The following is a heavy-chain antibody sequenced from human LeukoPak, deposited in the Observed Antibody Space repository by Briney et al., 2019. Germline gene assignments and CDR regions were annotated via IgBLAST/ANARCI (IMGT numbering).Heavy chain of an antibody. D-gene: IGHD2-15*01. J-gene: IGHJ5*02. CDR3: ARTSVVVGSTPWACWFDP. CDR2: IIPILGIA. V-gene: IGHV1-69*04. CDR1: GYTFTSYG. Sequence: ASVKVSCKASGYTFTSYGISWVRQAPGQGLEWMGRIIPILGIANYAQKFQGRVTITADKSTSTAYMELSSLRSEDTAVYYCARTSVVVGSTPWACWFDPWGQGTLVTVSS.